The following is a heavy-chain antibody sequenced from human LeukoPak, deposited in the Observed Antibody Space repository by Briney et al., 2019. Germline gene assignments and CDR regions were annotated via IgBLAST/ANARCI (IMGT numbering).Heavy chain of an antibody. Sequence: PGGSLRLSCAASGFSFSSYEMNWVRQAPGKGLEWVSYISSSVSTIYYADSVKGRFTISRDNAKNSLYLQMNSLRAEDTAVYYCARVLEGTGDYWGQGTLVTVSS. CDR3: ARVLEGTGDY. CDR2: ISSSVSTI. CDR1: GFSFSSYE. V-gene: IGHV3-48*03. D-gene: IGHD1-14*01. J-gene: IGHJ4*02.